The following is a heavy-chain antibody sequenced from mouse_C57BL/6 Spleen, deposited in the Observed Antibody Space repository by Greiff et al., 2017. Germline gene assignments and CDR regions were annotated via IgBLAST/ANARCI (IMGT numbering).Heavy chain of an antibody. J-gene: IGHJ4*01. D-gene: IGHD2-12*01. V-gene: IGHV1-52*01. CDR1: GYTFTSYW. CDR2: IDPSDSDT. Sequence: QVQLQQPGAELVRPGSSVKLSCKASGYTFTSYWMHWVKQRPIQGLEWIGNIDPSDSDTHYNQKFKDKATLTADKSSSTAYMQLSSLTSEDSAVYYCARWNYMMDYWGQGTSVTVSS. CDR3: ARWNYMMDY.